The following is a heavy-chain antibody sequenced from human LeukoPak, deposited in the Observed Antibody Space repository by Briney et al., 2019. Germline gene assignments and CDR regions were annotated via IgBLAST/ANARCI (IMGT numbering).Heavy chain of an antibody. D-gene: IGHD3-10*01. Sequence: GASVKVSCKAFGYTFTSYYINWVRQDTGLGLEWMGWMNPNSGNTGYAQKFQGRVTMTRNTSISTAYMELSSLRSEDTAVYYCARGRFGETYYFDYWGQGTLVTVSS. CDR2: MNPNSGNT. CDR3: ARGRFGETYYFDY. V-gene: IGHV1-8*01. CDR1: GYTFTSYY. J-gene: IGHJ4*02.